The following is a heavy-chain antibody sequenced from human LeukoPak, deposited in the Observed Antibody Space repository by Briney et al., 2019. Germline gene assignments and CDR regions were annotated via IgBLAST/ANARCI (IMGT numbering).Heavy chain of an antibody. Sequence: GGSLRLSCAASGFTFSSYAMSWVRQAPGKGLEWVSAISGGGGSTDYADSVKGRFTISRDNSKNTLYLQMNSLRAEDTAVYYCAKVTVVVVVAGGYFDYWGQGTLVTVSS. CDR2: ISGGGGST. V-gene: IGHV3-23*01. J-gene: IGHJ4*02. CDR3: AKVTVVVVVAGGYFDY. CDR1: GFTFSSYA. D-gene: IGHD2-15*01.